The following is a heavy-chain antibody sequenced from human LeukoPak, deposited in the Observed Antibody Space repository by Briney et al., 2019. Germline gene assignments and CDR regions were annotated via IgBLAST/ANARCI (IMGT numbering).Heavy chain of an antibody. CDR3: ARGTALSSPLEY. Sequence: ASVKVSCKASGYTFTSYDINWVRQAPGQGLEWMGWLNPKSGDTGYAQKFQGRVAMTRNTSITTAYMEVSSLTSEDTAVYYCARGTALSSPLEYWGQGTLVTVSS. J-gene: IGHJ4*02. CDR1: GYTFTSYD. V-gene: IGHV1-8*02. CDR2: LNPKSGDT. D-gene: IGHD2-21*02.